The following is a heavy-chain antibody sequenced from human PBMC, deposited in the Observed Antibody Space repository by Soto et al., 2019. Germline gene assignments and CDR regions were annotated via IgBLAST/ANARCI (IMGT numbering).Heavy chain of an antibody. CDR1: GYTFTSYA. V-gene: IGHV1-3*01. D-gene: IGHD6-6*01. CDR2: INAGNGNT. J-gene: IGHJ6*02. Sequence: QVQLVQSGAEVKKPGASVKVSCKASGYTFTSYAMHWVRQAPGQRLEWMGWINAGNGNTKYSQKFQGRVTITRDTAARTAYMELSSLRAEDTAVYYYARCSEDYYYGMDVWGQGPTVSVSS. CDR3: ARCSEDYYYGMDV.